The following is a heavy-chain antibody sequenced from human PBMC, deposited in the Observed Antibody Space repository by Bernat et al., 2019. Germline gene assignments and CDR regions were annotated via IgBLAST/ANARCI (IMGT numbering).Heavy chain of an antibody. CDR2: IYYSGST. J-gene: IGHJ4*02. CDR3: ASTTVVTMGYDY. CDR1: GGSISSSSYY. Sequence: QQQQVSGPGLVKPSETLSLTCTVSGGSISSSSYYWGWIRQPPGKGLEWIGSIYYSGSTYYNPSLKSRVTISVDTSKNQFSLKLSSVTAADTAVYYCASTTVVTMGYDYWGQGTLVTVSS. V-gene: IGHV4-39*01. D-gene: IGHD4-17*01.